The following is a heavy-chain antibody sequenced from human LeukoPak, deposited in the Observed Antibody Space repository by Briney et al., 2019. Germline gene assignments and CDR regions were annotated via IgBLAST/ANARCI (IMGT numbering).Heavy chain of an antibody. CDR2: ISYDGSNK. CDR1: GFTSSSYG. J-gene: IGHJ4*02. V-gene: IGHV3-30*18. D-gene: IGHD1-14*01. Sequence: GGSLRLSCAASGFTSSSYGMHWVRQAPGKGLEWVAVISYDGSNKYYADSVKGRFTISRDNSKNTLYLQMNSLRAKDTAVYYCAKDPPPESGYYFDYWGQGTLVTVSS. CDR3: AKDPPPESGYYFDY.